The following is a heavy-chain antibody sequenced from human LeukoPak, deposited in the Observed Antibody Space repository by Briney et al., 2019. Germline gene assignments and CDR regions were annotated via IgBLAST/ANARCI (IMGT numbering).Heavy chain of an antibody. CDR1: GFTFSSYG. CDR2: IRYDGSNK. CDR3: AKHYDSSGYHAEYFQH. D-gene: IGHD3-22*01. J-gene: IGHJ1*01. V-gene: IGHV3-30*02. Sequence: GGSLRLSCAAYGFTFSSYGMHWVRQAPGKGLEWVAFIRYDGSNKYYADSVKGRFTISRDNSKNTLYLQMNSLRAEDTAVYYCAKHYDSSGYHAEYFQHWGQGTLVTVSS.